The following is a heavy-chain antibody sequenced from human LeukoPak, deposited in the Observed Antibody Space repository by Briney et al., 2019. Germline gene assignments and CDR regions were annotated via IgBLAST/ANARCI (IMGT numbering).Heavy chain of an antibody. CDR3: ASAGGIAARGGYYYYYMDV. CDR1: GYTFTGYY. Sequence: ASVKVSCKASGYTFTGYYMHWVRQAPGQGLEWMGWINPNSGGTNYAQKFQGRVTMTRDTSISTAYMELSRLRSDDTAVYYYASAGGIAARGGYYYYYMDVWGKGTTVTVSS. D-gene: IGHD6-6*01. V-gene: IGHV1-2*02. J-gene: IGHJ6*03. CDR2: INPNSGGT.